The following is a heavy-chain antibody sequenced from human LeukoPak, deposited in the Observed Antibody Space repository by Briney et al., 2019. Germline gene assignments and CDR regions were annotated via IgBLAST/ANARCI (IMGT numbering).Heavy chain of an antibody. V-gene: IGHV3-74*01. D-gene: IGHD1-14*01. CDR3: ARDFTGFDL. CDR1: GFTFSRYA. CDR2: INIDGSST. J-gene: IGHJ2*01. Sequence: PGGSLRLSCVVSGFTFSRYAMSWVRQAPGKGLVWVSRINIDGSSTGYADSVKGRFTISRDNAKNTLYLQMNSLRAEDTAVYYCARDFTGFDLWGRGTLVTVSS.